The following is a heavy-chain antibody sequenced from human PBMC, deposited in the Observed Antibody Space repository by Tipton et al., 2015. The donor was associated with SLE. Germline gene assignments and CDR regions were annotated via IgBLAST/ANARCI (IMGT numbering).Heavy chain of an antibody. V-gene: IGHV4-38-2*01. CDR2: IYYTGST. J-gene: IGHJ6*02. CDR1: GISISSGHY. Sequence: GLVKPSETLSLICEVSGISISSGHYWGWIRQSPGKGLEWIGSIYYTGSTHYNPSLKSRVTMSVDTSKNQFSLKLSSVTAADTAVYYCARVYGDYLPRYGMDVWGQGTTVTVSS. D-gene: IGHD4-17*01. CDR3: ARVYGDYLPRYGMDV.